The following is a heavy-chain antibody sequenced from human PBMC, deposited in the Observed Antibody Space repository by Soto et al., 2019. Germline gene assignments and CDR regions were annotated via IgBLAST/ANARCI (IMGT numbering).Heavy chain of an antibody. CDR1: GYTFTNYG. J-gene: IGHJ4*02. CDR2: ISAYNGNT. D-gene: IGHD2-8*02. Sequence: ASVKVSCKASGYTFTNYGVSWVRQAPGQGLEWMGWISAYNGNTDYAQKLQGRVTMTTDTSTNTACVELRSLRSDDTAVYYCARVGAYCTGSSCFDSWGQGTLVTVSS. CDR3: ARVGAYCTGSSCFDS. V-gene: IGHV1-18*01.